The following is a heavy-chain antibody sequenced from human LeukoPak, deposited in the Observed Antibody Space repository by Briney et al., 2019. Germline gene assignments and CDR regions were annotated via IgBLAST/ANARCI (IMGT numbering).Heavy chain of an antibody. J-gene: IGHJ3*02. Sequence: SETLSLTCTVSGGSISSYYWSWIRQPAGKGLEWIGRIYTSGSTNYNPSLKSRVTMSVDTSRNQFSLKLSSVTAADTAVYYCARADSSGYSDAFDIWGQGTMVTVSS. V-gene: IGHV4-4*07. CDR3: ARADSSGYSDAFDI. D-gene: IGHD3-22*01. CDR1: GGSISSYY. CDR2: IYTSGST.